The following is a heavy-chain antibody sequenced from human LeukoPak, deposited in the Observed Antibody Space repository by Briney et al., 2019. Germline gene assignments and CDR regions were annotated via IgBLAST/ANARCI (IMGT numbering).Heavy chain of an antibody. CDR2: IWYDGSNK. Sequence: GGSLRLSCAASGFTFSSYGMHWVRQAPGKGLEWVAVIWYDGSNKYYADSVKGRFTISRDNSKNTLYLQMNSLRAEDTAVYYCAREVVYYDSSGYGVWGQGTMVTVSS. V-gene: IGHV3-33*01. CDR1: GFTFSSYG. J-gene: IGHJ3*01. D-gene: IGHD3-22*01. CDR3: AREVVYYDSSGYGV.